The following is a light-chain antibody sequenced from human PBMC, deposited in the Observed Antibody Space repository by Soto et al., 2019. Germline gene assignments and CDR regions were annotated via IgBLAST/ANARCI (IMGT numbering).Light chain of an antibody. Sequence: QSVLTQPPSASGTPGQRVTISCSGGHSNIGGNFVYWHKQVSGTAPKLLIYRDNQRPSGVPDRFSGSKTGTSAFLVISGRQSEYDGEYYCASWDDSLSGRVFGRGAKLTVL. CDR1: HSNIGGNF. CDR2: RDN. CDR3: ASWDDSLSGRV. J-gene: IGLJ3*02. V-gene: IGLV1-47*01.